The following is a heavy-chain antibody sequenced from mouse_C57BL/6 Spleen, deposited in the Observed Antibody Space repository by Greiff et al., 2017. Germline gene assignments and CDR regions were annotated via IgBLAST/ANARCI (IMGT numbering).Heavy chain of an antibody. CDR3: DKRGYYGSSYGYFDV. CDR2: IWSGGST. D-gene: IGHD1-1*01. V-gene: IGHV2-4*01. Sequence: QVQLQQSGRGLVQPSQTLSITCAVSGFSLTSYGVSWVRQPPGKGLEWLGEIWSGGSTDYNAAFISRRSISKDNYKSQVFFKMNSLQADDTAIYYCDKRGYYGSSYGYFDVWGTGTTVTVSS. J-gene: IGHJ1*03. CDR1: GFSLTSYG.